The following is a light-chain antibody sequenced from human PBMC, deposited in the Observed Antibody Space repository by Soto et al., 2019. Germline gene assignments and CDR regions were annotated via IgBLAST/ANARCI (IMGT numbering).Light chain of an antibody. Sequence: QSVLTQPASVCGSPGQSITIACPGTSSDVGGYNYGAWYQQHPGKAPKLMIYEVSDRPSGVSNRFSGPKSGNTASLTISGLQAEDEADYYCSSYTITSTYVFGTGTKVTGL. J-gene: IGLJ1*01. CDR2: EVS. V-gene: IGLV2-14*01. CDR3: SSYTITSTYV. CDR1: SSDVGGYNY.